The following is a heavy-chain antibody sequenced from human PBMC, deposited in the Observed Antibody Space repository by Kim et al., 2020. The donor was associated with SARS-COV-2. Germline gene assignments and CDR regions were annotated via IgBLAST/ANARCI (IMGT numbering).Heavy chain of an antibody. Sequence: SVKVSCKASGGTFSSYAISWVRQAPGQGLEWMGGIIPIFGTANYAQKFQGRVTITADESTSTAYMELSSLRSEDTAVYYCARDGHYGSGSYRDNAFDIWGQGTMVTVSS. J-gene: IGHJ3*02. CDR2: IIPIFGTA. V-gene: IGHV1-69*13. CDR1: GGTFSSYA. D-gene: IGHD3-10*01. CDR3: ARDGHYGSGSYRDNAFDI.